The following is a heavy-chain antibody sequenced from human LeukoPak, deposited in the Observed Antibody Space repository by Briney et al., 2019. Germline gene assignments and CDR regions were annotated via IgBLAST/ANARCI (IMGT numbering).Heavy chain of an antibody. J-gene: IGHJ6*03. CDR2: IGTASDR. D-gene: IGHD1-1*01. V-gene: IGHV3-13*01. CDR1: GFTSSSFD. Sequence: GGSLRLSCAPPGFTSSSFDMYWVRQPTGQGLEWGSSIGTASDRYYTASVEGGFTLSRDNAKNSLYLQMNSLTAGDTAVYYSARGSPRGKYYFMDVWGKGTTVTVSS. CDR3: ARGSPRGKYYFMDV.